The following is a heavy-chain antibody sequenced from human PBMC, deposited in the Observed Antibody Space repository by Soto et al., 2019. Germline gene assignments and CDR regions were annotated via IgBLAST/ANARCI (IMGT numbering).Heavy chain of an antibody. V-gene: IGHV3-23*01. J-gene: IGHJ4*02. CDR3: AKVRVGGGYVGQSYFDY. D-gene: IGHD2-15*01. CDR1: GFTFSSYA. CDR2: ISGSGGGT. Sequence: GGSLRLSCAASGFTFSSYAMSWVRQAPGKGLEWVSAISGSGGGTYYADSVKGRFTISRDNSKNTLYLQMNSLRAEDTALYYCAKVRVGGGYVGQSYFDYWGQETLVTVSS.